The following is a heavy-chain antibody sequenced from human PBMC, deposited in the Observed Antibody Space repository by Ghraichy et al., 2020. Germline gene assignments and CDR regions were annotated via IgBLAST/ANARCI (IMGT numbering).Heavy chain of an antibody. CDR2: IKQDGSEK. J-gene: IGHJ6*02. Sequence: GGSLRLSCAASGFTFSTYSFSWVRHAPGQGMEWVANIKQDGSEKYYVDSVKGRFTISRDNAKNSLYLQMNSLRAEDTAVYYCARGREDIVVVPAAPRAWSYYYGMDVLGQGPTVTVSS. V-gene: IGHV3-7*01. CDR1: GFTFSTYS. D-gene: IGHD2-2*01. CDR3: ARGREDIVVVPAAPRAWSYYYGMDV.